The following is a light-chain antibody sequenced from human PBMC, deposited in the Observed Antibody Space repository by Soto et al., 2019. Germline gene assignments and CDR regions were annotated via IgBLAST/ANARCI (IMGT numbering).Light chain of an antibody. V-gene: IGLV2-18*02. Sequence: QSALTQPPSVCGSPGQSVTISCTGTSSDVGSYNRVSWYQQPPGTAPKVMIYEVSNRPSGVPDRFSGSKSGNTASLTISGLQAEDEADYYCTSYRTSSTLAFGGGTKLTVL. CDR2: EVS. J-gene: IGLJ3*02. CDR1: SSDVGSYNR. CDR3: TSYRTSSTLA.